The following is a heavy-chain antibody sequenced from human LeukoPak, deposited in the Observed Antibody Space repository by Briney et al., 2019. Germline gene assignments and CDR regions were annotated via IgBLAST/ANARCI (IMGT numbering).Heavy chain of an antibody. CDR1: GGSISSYY. CDR2: IYYSGST. V-gene: IGHV4-59*01. CDR3: ARAGGSSGPIDY. D-gene: IGHD6-19*01. J-gene: IGHJ4*02. Sequence: SETLSLICTVSGGSISSYYWSWIRQPPGKGLEWIGYIYYSGSTNYNPSLKSRVTISVDTSKNQLSLKLSSVTAADTAVYYCARAGGSSGPIDYWGQGTLVTVSS.